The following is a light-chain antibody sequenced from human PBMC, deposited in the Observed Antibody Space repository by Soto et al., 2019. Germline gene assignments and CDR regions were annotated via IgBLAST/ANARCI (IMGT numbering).Light chain of an antibody. CDR2: GAS. Sequence: EIVMTQSPATLSVSPGERATLSCRASQSVSSNLAWYQQKPGQAPRLLIYGASTRATGIPARFSGSGSGTEFSFTVTSLQSEDFAVYYCQQYDQWPITFGQGTRLENK. V-gene: IGKV3-15*01. CDR3: QQYDQWPIT. J-gene: IGKJ5*01. CDR1: QSVSSN.